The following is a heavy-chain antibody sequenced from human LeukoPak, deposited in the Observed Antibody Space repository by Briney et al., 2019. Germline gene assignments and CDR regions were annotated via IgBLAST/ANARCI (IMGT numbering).Heavy chain of an antibody. CDR1: GGSISNGRYY. J-gene: IGHJ4*02. D-gene: IGHD3-9*01. CDR2: IYGNGRA. Sequence: SETLSLTCTVSGGSISNGRYYWSWIRQPAGKGLEWIGRIYGNGRANYNPSLKSRGTISVDTSKNQFSLKLSSVTAADTAVYYCARDLRLTYWGQGTLVTVSS. CDR3: ARDLRLTY. V-gene: IGHV4-61*10.